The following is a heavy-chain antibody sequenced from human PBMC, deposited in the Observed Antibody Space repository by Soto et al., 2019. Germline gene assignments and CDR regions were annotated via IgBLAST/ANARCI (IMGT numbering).Heavy chain of an antibody. J-gene: IGHJ6*02. CDR1: GFTFSSYA. V-gene: IGHV3-23*01. CDR2: ISGSGGST. Sequence: PGGSLTLSCAASGFTFSSYAMSWVRQAPGKGLEWVSAISGSGGSTYYADSVKGRFTISRDNSKNTLYLQMNSLRAEDTAVYYCAKDGLSDNWNRGSRAPYYYYYGMDVWGQGTTVTVSS. D-gene: IGHD1-20*01. CDR3: AKDGLSDNWNRGSRAPYYYYYGMDV.